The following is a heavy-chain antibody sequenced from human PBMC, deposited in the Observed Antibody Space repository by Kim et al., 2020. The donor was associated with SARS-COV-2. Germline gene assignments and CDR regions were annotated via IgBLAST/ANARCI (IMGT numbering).Heavy chain of an antibody. CDR3: AKDIGYGGNSEYYYYGMDV. Sequence: GGSLRLSCAASGFTFDDYAMHWVRQAPGRGLEWVAGISCNSGSIGYAASVRGRFTISRDNAKNSLYLQMNSLRAEDTALYYCAKDIGYGGNSEYYYYGMDVWGQGTTVTVSS. CDR1: GFTFDDYA. CDR2: ISCNSGSI. V-gene: IGHV3-9*01. D-gene: IGHD4-17*01. J-gene: IGHJ6*02.